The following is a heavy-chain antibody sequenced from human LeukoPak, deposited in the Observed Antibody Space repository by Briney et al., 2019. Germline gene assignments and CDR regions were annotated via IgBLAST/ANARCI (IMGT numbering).Heavy chain of an antibody. J-gene: IGHJ4*02. D-gene: IGHD6-13*01. V-gene: IGHV3-48*01. CDR2: ISNTGSTI. CDR1: GFNCIVHG. CDR3: ARDSALRI. Sequence: GGSLRLSCATSGFNCIVHGINWVRQAPGKELEWISYISNTGSTIYYADSVQGRFTISRDDGKTSVYLQMNSLRVEDTAVYYCARDSALRIWGQGTLVTVSS.